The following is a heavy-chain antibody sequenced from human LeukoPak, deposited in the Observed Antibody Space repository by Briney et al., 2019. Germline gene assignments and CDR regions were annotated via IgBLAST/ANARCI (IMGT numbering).Heavy chain of an antibody. CDR2: FDPEDGQT. J-gene: IGHJ6*04. Sequence: ASVKVSCKVSGYILTELSMHWVRQAPGKGLEWMGGFDPEDGQTLYAQRFQGRVTMTEDASTETAYMELRSLTSEDTAVHYCAIGYYGSGRRGYYGMDVWGKGTTVTVSS. CDR1: GYILTELS. D-gene: IGHD3-10*01. CDR3: AIGYYGSGRRGYYGMDV. V-gene: IGHV1-24*01.